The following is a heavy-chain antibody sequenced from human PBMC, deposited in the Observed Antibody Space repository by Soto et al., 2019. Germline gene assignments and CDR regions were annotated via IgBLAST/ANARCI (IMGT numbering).Heavy chain of an antibody. V-gene: IGHV3-23*01. CDR2: IRGSGGGK. CDR1: GFTFSSYW. Sequence: GGSLRLSCAASGFTFSSYWMSWVRQAPGKGLEWVSAIRGSGGGKYYADSVKGRFTISRDNSKNTLYLQMTNMDPVDTATYYCAHKRGYYDSSDYYYFGFDYWGQGTLVTVSS. CDR3: AHKRGYYDSSDYYYFGFDY. J-gene: IGHJ4*02. D-gene: IGHD3-22*01.